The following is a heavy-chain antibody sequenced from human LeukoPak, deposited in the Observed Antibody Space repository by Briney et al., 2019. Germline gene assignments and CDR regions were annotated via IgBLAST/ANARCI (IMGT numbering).Heavy chain of an antibody. CDR2: IKSKTDGGTT. Sequence: GGSLRLSCAASGFIFSKAWMSWVRQAPGKGLEWVGRIKSKTDGGTTDYAAPVKGRFTISRDGSKNTLYLQMNSLKTEDTAVYYCTTDQYDILTGYYMGYFDYWGQGTLVTVSS. J-gene: IGHJ4*02. CDR1: GFIFSKAW. CDR3: TTDQYDILTGYYMGYFDY. D-gene: IGHD3-9*01. V-gene: IGHV3-15*01.